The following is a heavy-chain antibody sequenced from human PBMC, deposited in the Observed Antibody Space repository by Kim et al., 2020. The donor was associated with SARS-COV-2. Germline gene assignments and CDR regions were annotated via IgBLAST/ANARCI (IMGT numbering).Heavy chain of an antibody. CDR3: ARSIAGYCSSTSCYPDAFDI. CDR1: GFTVSSNY. CDR2: IYSGGST. V-gene: IGHV3-53*01. Sequence: GGSLRLSCAASGFTVSSNYMSWVRQAPGKGLEWVSVIYSGGSTYYADSVKGRFTISRDNSKNTLYLQMNSLRAEDTAVYYCARSIAGYCSSTSCYPDAFDIWGQGTMVTVSS. J-gene: IGHJ3*02. D-gene: IGHD2-2*01.